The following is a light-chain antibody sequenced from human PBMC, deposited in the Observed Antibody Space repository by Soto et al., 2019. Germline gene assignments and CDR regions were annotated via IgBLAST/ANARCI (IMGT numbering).Light chain of an antibody. CDR2: GAS. J-gene: IGKJ2*01. Sequence: ESVLTQSPGTLSLSPGEIATLSCRASQTIIGNYLAWYQQKPGQAPRLLIYGASNRATGVPDRFSGSYSGTDFSLTITRLEPEDFAVYYCEQHVNSVYIFGQGTRLEIK. CDR3: EQHVNSVYI. V-gene: IGKV3-20*01. CDR1: QTIIGNY.